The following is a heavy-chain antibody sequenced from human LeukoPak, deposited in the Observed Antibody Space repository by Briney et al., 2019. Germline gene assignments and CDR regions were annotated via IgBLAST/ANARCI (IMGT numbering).Heavy chain of an antibody. Sequence: GGSLRLSCAVSGFTFSSYWMHWVRQAPGKGLVWVSRINTDGSTTSYADSVNGRFSISRDNAKNTLHLQMNSLRAEDTAVYYCARDYDGNFAVEYWGQGTLVTVSS. CDR1: GFTFSSYW. J-gene: IGHJ4*02. D-gene: IGHD4-23*01. CDR3: ARDYDGNFAVEY. CDR2: INTDGSTT. V-gene: IGHV3-74*01.